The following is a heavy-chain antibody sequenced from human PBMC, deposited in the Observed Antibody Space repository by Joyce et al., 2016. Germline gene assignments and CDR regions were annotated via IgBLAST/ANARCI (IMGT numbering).Heavy chain of an antibody. D-gene: IGHD1-1*01. Sequence: EGQLVESGGGLVEPGGSLRLSCAASEFSFSNYGMNWVRQAPGKGLEWVSYISSISSYRSYTHYIDSVRGRFTISRDNAKNSLYLQMNNLRAEDTAVYYCVRDYGTPYGMDVWGQGTTVIVSS. J-gene: IGHJ6*02. CDR1: EFSFSNYG. CDR3: VRDYGTPYGMDV. V-gene: IGHV3-21*01. CDR2: ISSISSYRSYT.